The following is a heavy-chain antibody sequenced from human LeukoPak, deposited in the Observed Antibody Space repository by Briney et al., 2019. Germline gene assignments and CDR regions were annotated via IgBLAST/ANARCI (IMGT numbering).Heavy chain of an antibody. CDR1: GFTFDDYA. V-gene: IGHV3-43D*03. J-gene: IGHJ4*02. D-gene: IGHD3-22*01. CDR2: ISWDGGST. CDR3: AKGWSGYFDSSGYPFDY. Sequence: GGSLRLSCAASGFTFDDYAMHWVRQAPGKGLEWVSLISWDGGSTYYADSVKGRFTISRDNSKNSLYLQMNSLRAEDTALYYCAKGWSGYFDSSGYPFDYWGQGTLATVSS.